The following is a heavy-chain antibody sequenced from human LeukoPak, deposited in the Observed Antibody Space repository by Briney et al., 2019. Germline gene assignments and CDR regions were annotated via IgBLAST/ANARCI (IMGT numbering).Heavy chain of an antibody. D-gene: IGHD5-12*01. V-gene: IGHV3-48*02. Sequence: PGGAPRLSCAAPEFPFSSYSMDWGRHAPREGLQWVSYITGSGSGIHYADSVKGRFTISRDNAKNTLYLQMNSLRDEDTAVYYCASPHSGYGWGQGTLVTVSS. CDR3: ASPHSGYG. CDR1: EFPFSSYS. CDR2: ITGSGSGI. J-gene: IGHJ4*02.